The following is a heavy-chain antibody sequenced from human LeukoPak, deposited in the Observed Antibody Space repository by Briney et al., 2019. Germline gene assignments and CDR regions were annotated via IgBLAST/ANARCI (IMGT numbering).Heavy chain of an antibody. V-gene: IGHV1-46*01. Sequence: ASVKVSCKASGYTFTGYYVHWVRQAPGQGLEWMGIINPSGGSTSYAQKFQGRVTMTRDTSTSTDYMELSSLRSEDTAVYYCAGGAFGVNDYYGMDVWGQGTTVTVSS. CDR1: GYTFTGYY. CDR3: AGGAFGVNDYYGMDV. D-gene: IGHD5/OR15-5a*01. CDR2: INPSGGST. J-gene: IGHJ6*02.